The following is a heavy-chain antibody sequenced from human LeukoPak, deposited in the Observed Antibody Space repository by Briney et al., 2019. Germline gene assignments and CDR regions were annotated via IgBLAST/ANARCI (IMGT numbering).Heavy chain of an antibody. Sequence: SETLSLTCAVYGGSFSGYYWSWIRQPPGKGLEWIGEINHSGSTNYNPSLKSRVTISVDTSKNQFSLKLSSVTTADTAVYYCARALTRFLWFGEPQGPGFDYWGQGTLVTVSS. CDR3: ARALTRFLWFGEPQGPGFDY. CDR1: GGSFSGYY. D-gene: IGHD3-10*01. J-gene: IGHJ4*02. CDR2: INHSGST. V-gene: IGHV4-34*01.